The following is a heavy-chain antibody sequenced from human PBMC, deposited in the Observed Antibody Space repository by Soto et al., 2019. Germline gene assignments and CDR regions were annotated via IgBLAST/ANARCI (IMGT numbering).Heavy chain of an antibody. Sequence: GESLKISCKGSGYSFTSYWIGWVRQMPGKGLEWMGIIYPGDSDTRYSPSFQGQVTISADKSISTAYLQWSSLKASDTAMYYCARGNVWDTAMPTSIYYYYGMDVWGQGTTVTVAS. V-gene: IGHV5-51*01. CDR2: IYPGDSDT. CDR3: ARGNVWDTAMPTSIYYYYGMDV. CDR1: GYSFTSYW. J-gene: IGHJ6*02. D-gene: IGHD5-18*01.